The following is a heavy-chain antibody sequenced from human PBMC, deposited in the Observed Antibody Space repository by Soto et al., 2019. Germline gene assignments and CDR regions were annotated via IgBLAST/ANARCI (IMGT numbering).Heavy chain of an antibody. CDR3: SNQEVAAGY. CDR1: GFTFSGSA. V-gene: IGHV3-73*02. Sequence: EVQLAESGGGLVQPGGSLKLSCAASGFTFSGSAIHWVRQASGKGLEWVGRIRGKAYNYATAYAASVEGRFTISRDDSKNTAYLQMNSLKTEDTAVYYCSNQEVAAGYWGQGTLVTVSS. CDR2: IRGKAYNYAT. D-gene: IGHD6-19*01. J-gene: IGHJ4*02.